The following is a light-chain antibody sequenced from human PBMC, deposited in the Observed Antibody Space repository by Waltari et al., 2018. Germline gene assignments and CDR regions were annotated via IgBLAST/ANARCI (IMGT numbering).Light chain of an antibody. CDR2: GAS. V-gene: IGKV3-20*01. CDR1: QTVRTTY. Sequence: EIVLTQSPGTLYLSPGERATLSCRASQTVRTTYLAWYQQKPGQAPTLLIYGASSRATCIPDRFSGSGSGTDFSLTISSLEPEDFAVYYCQQYDISPLTFGGGTKVEIK. J-gene: IGKJ4*01. CDR3: QQYDISPLT.